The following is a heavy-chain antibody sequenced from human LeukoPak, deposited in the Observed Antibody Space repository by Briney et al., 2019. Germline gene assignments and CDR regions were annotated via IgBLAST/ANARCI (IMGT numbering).Heavy chain of an antibody. V-gene: IGHV1-18*01. CDR2: ISAYNGNT. CDR1: GYTFTSYG. Sequence: ASVKVSCKASGYTFTSYGISWMRQAPGQGLEWMGWISAYNGNTNYAQKLQGRVTMTTDTSTITAYMELRSLRSDDTAVYYCARDGLDYYDSSGYYFDYWGQGTLVTVSS. J-gene: IGHJ4*02. D-gene: IGHD3-22*01. CDR3: ARDGLDYYDSSGYYFDY.